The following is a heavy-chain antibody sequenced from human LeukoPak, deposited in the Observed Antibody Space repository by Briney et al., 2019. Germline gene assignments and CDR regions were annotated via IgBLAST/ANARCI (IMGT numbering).Heavy chain of an antibody. CDR2: IYSGGST. J-gene: IGHJ3*02. D-gene: IGHD3/OR15-3a*01. CDR1: GFTLSSNY. V-gene: IGHV3-66*01. Sequence: GGSLRLSCAASGFTLSSNYMNWVRQAAGKGLEWVSGIYSGGSTYYTDSVTGRFTISKDNCKNTRYLQMNSLRAEDTAVYYCARYGLGAHAFDIWGQGTMVAVSS. CDR3: ARYGLGAHAFDI.